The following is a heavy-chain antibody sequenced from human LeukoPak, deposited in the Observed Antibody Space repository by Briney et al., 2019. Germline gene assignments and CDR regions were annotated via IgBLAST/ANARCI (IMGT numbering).Heavy chain of an antibody. CDR2: INSDGSST. D-gene: IGHD3-3*01. CDR1: GFTFSRYW. Sequence: PGGSLRLSCAASGFTFSRYWMHWVRQAPGKGLVWVSRINSDGSSTSYADSVKGRFTISRDNAKNTLYLQMNSLRAEDTAVYYCARDRGGTDDFWSGYYTGYFDYWGQGTLVTVSS. CDR3: ARDRGGTDDFWSGYYTGYFDY. V-gene: IGHV3-74*01. J-gene: IGHJ4*02.